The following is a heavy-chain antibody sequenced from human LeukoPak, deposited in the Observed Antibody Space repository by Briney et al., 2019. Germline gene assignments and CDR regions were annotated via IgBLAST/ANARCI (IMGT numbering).Heavy chain of an antibody. D-gene: IGHD2-15*01. Sequence: GGSLRLSCAASGFTFTNFAMTWVRQAPGKGLEWVAATVGIGPDTYHADSVKGRFTTSRDNSKSILYLQMNSLRVEDTAVYYCTKASAERCLGAFCYPFDHWGQGTLVTVSS. CDR2: TVGIGPDT. CDR1: GFTFTNFA. V-gene: IGHV3-23*01. J-gene: IGHJ4*02. CDR3: TKASAERCLGAFCYPFDH.